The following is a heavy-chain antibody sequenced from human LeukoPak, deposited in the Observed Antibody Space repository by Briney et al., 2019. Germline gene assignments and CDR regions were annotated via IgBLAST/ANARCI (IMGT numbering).Heavy chain of an antibody. Sequence: PSETLSLTCAVSGYSISSGYYWGWIRQPPGKGLEWIGSIYHSGSTYYNPPLKSRVTISVDTSQNQFSLKLSSVTAADTAVYYCARGRIDYFDSSGYSGYFDYWGQGTLVTVSS. D-gene: IGHD3-22*01. CDR3: ARGRIDYFDSSGYSGYFDY. CDR2: IYHSGST. J-gene: IGHJ4*02. V-gene: IGHV4-38-2*01. CDR1: GYSISSGYY.